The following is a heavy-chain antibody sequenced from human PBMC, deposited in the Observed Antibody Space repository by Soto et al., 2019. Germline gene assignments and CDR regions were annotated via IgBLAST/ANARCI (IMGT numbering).Heavy chain of an antibody. Sequence: APVKVSPKASGYSFTGYGISWMRQAPGQGLEWMAWISVYYGHTKHAQKHQGRVTLTTDTSTSTAYMELSSLRSDDTAVYYCARAAGFNTGYFFDYWGQGTPVTVSS. CDR3: ARAAGFNTGYFFDY. CDR1: GYSFTGYG. CDR2: ISVYYGHT. J-gene: IGHJ4*02. V-gene: IGHV1-18*01. D-gene: IGHD6-19*01.